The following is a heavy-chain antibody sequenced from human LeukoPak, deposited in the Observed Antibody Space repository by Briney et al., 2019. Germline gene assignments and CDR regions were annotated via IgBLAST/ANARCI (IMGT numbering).Heavy chain of an antibody. D-gene: IGHD3-10*01. J-gene: IGHJ5*02. CDR1: GFSSSDYW. CDR3: ARGRGPYGWFDP. CDR2: MNSDGTTT. V-gene: IGHV3-74*01. Sequence: GGSLRLSCAASGFSSSDYWMHWVRHAPGKGLVWVSRMNSDGTTTNYADSVRGRFTISRDNAKNTLYLQMNSLRAEDTAVYYCARGRGPYGWFDPWGQGTLVTVSS.